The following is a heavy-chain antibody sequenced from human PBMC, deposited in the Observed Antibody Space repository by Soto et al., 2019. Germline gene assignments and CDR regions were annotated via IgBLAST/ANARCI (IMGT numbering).Heavy chain of an antibody. CDR3: VRGGHGSGSYLGSS. Sequence: GGSLRLSCVASGFTFTTYWMSWVRQAPGEGLEWVANIRQDGGAQYYVDSVKGRFTISRDNAKNSLYLQMDSLRVEDTAVYYCVRGGHGSGSYLGSSWGQGILVTASS. J-gene: IGHJ5*02. V-gene: IGHV3-7*03. D-gene: IGHD3-10*01. CDR2: IRQDGGAQ. CDR1: GFTFTTYW.